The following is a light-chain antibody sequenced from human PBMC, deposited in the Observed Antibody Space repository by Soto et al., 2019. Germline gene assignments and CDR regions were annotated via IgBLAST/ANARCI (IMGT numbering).Light chain of an antibody. CDR2: SAS. J-gene: IGKJ1*01. CDR1: QSVSSN. V-gene: IGKV3-20*01. Sequence: ELVITQSPATLSLSPGERATLSCRASQSVSSNLAWYQQKPGQAPRLLIHSASSRATGIPDRFSASGTGTDFTLTISRLEPEDFAVYYCQQYSASPRTFGQGTKVDIK. CDR3: QQYSASPRT.